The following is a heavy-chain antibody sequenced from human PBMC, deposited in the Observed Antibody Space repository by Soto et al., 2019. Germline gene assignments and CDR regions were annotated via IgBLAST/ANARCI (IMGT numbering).Heavy chain of an antibody. Sequence: SETLSPTCTVSGGSISSSSYYWGWIRQPPGKGLEWIGSIYYSGSTYYNPSLKSRVTISVDTSKNQFSLKLSPVTAADTAVYYCAALGYCSGGSCYSGWFDPWGQGTLVTVSS. CDR2: IYYSGST. CDR1: GGSISSSSYY. D-gene: IGHD2-15*01. CDR3: AALGYCSGGSCYSGWFDP. J-gene: IGHJ5*02. V-gene: IGHV4-39*01.